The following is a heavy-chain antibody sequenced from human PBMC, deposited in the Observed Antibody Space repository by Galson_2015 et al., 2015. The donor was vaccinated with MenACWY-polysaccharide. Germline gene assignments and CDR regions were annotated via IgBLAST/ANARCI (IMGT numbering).Heavy chain of an antibody. CDR3: ASGPNNLYDFWSGYYKGGKGDYYYYGMDV. CDR1: GGSISSYY. CDR2: IYYSGST. J-gene: IGHJ6*02. V-gene: IGHV4-59*01. Sequence: ETLSLTCTVSGGSISSYYWSWIRQPPGKGLEWIGYIYYSGSTNYNPSLKSRVTISVDTSKNQFSLKLSSVTAADTAVYYCASGPNNLYDFWSGYYKGGKGDYYYYGMDVWGQGTTVTDSS. D-gene: IGHD3-3*01.